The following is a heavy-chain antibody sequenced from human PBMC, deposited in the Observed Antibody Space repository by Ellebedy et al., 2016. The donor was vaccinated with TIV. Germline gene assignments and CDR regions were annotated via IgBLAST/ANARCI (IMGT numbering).Heavy chain of an antibody. V-gene: IGHV1-69*06. CDR3: ARAPTGIGIDF. J-gene: IGHJ3*01. Sequence: SVKVSCXASGGTSNIYVLNWVRQAPGQGLEWMGGIIPIFGTANYAQKFQGRVTITADKSTSTAYMELSSLRSEDTAVYYCARAPTGIGIDFWGQGTMVTVSS. D-gene: IGHD1-1*01. CDR1: GGTSNIYV. CDR2: IIPIFGTA.